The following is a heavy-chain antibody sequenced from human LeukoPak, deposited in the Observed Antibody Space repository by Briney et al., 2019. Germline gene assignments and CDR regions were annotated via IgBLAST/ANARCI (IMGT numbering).Heavy chain of an antibody. CDR3: ARDRLVLRPRSSSDY. CDR1: GFTFSSYA. Sequence: GGSLRLSCAASGFTFSSYAMSWVRQAPGKGLEWVSAISGSGGSTYYADSVKGRFTISRDDAKNSLYLQMNSLRAGDTAIYYCARDRLVLRPRSSSDYWGQGTLVTVSS. J-gene: IGHJ4*02. CDR2: ISGSGGST. D-gene: IGHD6-6*01. V-gene: IGHV3-23*01.